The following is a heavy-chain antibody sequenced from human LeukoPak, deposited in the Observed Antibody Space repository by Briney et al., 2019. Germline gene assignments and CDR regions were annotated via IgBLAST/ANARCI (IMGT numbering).Heavy chain of an antibody. D-gene: IGHD2-21*02. CDR2: ISISGSTI. CDR1: GVTFSSYE. V-gene: IGHV3-48*03. J-gene: IGHJ6*03. Sequence: PGGSLRLSCAASGVTFSSYEMNCVCHAPGKGLEGVSYISISGSTIYFADSVKGRFTISRDNTKNSLSLHITPLRAEDTAVYYCARQAYCGGDCYFDYYYMDVWGEGTTVTISS. CDR3: ARQAYCGGDCYFDYYYMDV.